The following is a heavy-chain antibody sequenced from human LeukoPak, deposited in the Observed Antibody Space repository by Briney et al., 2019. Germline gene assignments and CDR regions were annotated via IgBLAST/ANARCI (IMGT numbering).Heavy chain of an antibody. Sequence: GGSLRLSCAASGFTFSSYAMHWVRQAPGKGLEWGAVISYDGSNKYYADSVKGRFTISRDNSKNTLYLQMNSLRAEDTAVYYCARVIRSYYYGSGAPNWFDPWGQGTLVTVSS. J-gene: IGHJ5*02. D-gene: IGHD3-10*01. CDR2: ISYDGSNK. CDR3: ARVIRSYYYGSGAPNWFDP. V-gene: IGHV3-30*04. CDR1: GFTFSSYA.